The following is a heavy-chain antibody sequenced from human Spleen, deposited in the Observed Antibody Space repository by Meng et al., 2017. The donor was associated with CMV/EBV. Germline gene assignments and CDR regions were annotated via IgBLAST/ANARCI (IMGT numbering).Heavy chain of an antibody. D-gene: IGHD2-21*01. J-gene: IGHJ4*02. CDR2: INPNSGGT. CDR3: ARVTFSAYCGGDCYSFDY. V-gene: IGHV1-2*02. Sequence: ASVKVSCKASGYTFTGYYMHWVRQAPGQGLEWMGWINPNSGGTNYAQKFQGRVTMTRDTSTSTAYMELSRLRSDDTAVYYFARVTFSAYCGGDCYSFDYWGQGTLVTVSS. CDR1: GYTFTGYY.